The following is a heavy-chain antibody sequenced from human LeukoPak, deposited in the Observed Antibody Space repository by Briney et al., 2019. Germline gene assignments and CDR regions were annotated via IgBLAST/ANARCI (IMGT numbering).Heavy chain of an antibody. V-gene: IGHV3-53*01. CDR3: ARRAGAYSHPYDY. J-gene: IGHJ4*02. CDR2: IYSDNT. D-gene: IGHD4/OR15-4a*01. Sequence: GGSLRLSCTVSGFTVSSNSMSWARQAPGKGLEWVSSIYSDNTHYSDSVKGRFTISRDNSKNTLYLQMNSLRAEDTAVYYCARRAGAYSHPYDYWGQGTLVTVSS. CDR1: GFTVSSNS.